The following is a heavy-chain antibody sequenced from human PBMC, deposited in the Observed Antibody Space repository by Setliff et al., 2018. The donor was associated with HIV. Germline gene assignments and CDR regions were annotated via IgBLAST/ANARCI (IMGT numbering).Heavy chain of an antibody. J-gene: IGHJ4*02. CDR2: INWNGGST. D-gene: IGHD2-15*01. CDR3: ARDSRYCSGGSCYLLLDY. Sequence: PGGSLRLSCVASGFSFDDYGMSWVRQAPGKGLEWVSGINWNGGSTGHADSVKGRFTISRDNAKNSLYLQMNSLRDEDTALYYCARDSRYCSGGSCYLLLDYWGQGTLVTVSS. CDR1: GFSFDDYG. V-gene: IGHV3-20*04.